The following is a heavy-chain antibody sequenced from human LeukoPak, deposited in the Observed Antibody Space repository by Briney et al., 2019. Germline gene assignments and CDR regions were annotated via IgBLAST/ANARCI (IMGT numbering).Heavy chain of an antibody. CDR1: GFTFSNFE. CDR3: ARAGVDTSGYYYQGFDY. Sequence: GGSLRLSCAASGFTFSNFEMNWVRLAPGKGLEWVSYITSSGNTIYYAAPVKGRFTISRGNAKNSLYLQVNSLTAEDTAVYYCARAGVDTSGYYYQGFDYWGQGTLVTVSS. J-gene: IGHJ4*02. V-gene: IGHV3-48*03. D-gene: IGHD3-3*01. CDR2: ITSSGNTI.